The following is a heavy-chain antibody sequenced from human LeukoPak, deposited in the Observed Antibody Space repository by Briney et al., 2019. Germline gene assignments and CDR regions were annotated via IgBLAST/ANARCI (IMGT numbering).Heavy chain of an antibody. V-gene: IGHV3-43*01. CDR3: TKGSNTWPSLFDY. CDR2: INWDGGST. Sequence: GGSLRLSCAASGFNFEDYTVHWARQTPGKGVEGVSLINWDGGSTYYADSVKGRFAISRDNNKNSLYLQMTILRTEDTALYYCTKGSNTWPSLFDYWGQGTLVTVSS. J-gene: IGHJ4*02. D-gene: IGHD2-2*02. CDR1: GFNFEDYT.